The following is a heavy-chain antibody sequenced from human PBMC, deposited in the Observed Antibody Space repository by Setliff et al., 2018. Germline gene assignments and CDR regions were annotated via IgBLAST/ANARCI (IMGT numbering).Heavy chain of an antibody. J-gene: IGHJ3*02. V-gene: IGHV1-46*01. CDR2: INLGGGST. D-gene: IGHD3-9*01. CDR1: GYTFTSYY. CDR3: ARGDYDILTGYAQDDALGADAFDI. Sequence: RASVKVSCKASGYTFTSYYVHWVRQAPGQGLEWMGLINLGGGSTSYAQKFQGRVTLTTDTSTSTAYMELRSLRSDDTAVYYCARGDYDILTGYAQDDALGADAFDIWGQGTMVTVSS.